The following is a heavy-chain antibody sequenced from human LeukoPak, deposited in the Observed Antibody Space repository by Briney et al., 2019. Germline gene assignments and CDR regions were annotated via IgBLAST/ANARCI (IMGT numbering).Heavy chain of an antibody. D-gene: IGHD6-19*01. CDR1: GFTFSSHC. Sequence: PGGSLRLSCEASGFTFSSHCMSWVRQAPGKGLEWAANIKQDGSEKYYVDSVKGRFTISRDNAKNSLYPQMSILRAADTAVYYCARVRIAVAVSAFDIWGQGTMVTVSS. CDR3: ARVRIAVAVSAFDI. CDR2: IKQDGSEK. J-gene: IGHJ3*02. V-gene: IGHV3-7*01.